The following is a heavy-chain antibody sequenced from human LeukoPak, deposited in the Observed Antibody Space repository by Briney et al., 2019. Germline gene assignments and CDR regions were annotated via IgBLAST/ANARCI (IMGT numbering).Heavy chain of an antibody. CDR2: IIPIFGTA. V-gene: IGHV1-69*06. Sequence: ASVKVSCKASGGTFSSYAISWVRQAPGQGLEWMGGIIPIFGTANYAQKFQGRVTITADKSTSTAYMELSSLRSEDTAVYYCARDPNIAAAGWDIYYYYYMDVWGKGTTVTVSS. J-gene: IGHJ6*03. CDR3: ARDPNIAAAGWDIYYYYYMDV. D-gene: IGHD6-13*01. CDR1: GGTFSSYA.